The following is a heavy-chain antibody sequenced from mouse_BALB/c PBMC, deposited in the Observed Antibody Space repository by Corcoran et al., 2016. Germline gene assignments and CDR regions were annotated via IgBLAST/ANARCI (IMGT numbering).Heavy chain of an antibody. J-gene: IGHJ3*01. V-gene: IGHV1-66*01. CDR2: IFPGSGNT. Sequence: QVQLQQSGPELVKPGASVKISCKASGYSFTSYYIHWVKQRPGQGLEWIGWIFPGSGNTKYNEKFKGKATLTADTSSSTAYMQLSSLTSEDSAVYFCARSEGYYGYDGFAYWGQGTLVTVSA. D-gene: IGHD2-2*01. CDR3: ARSEGYYGYDGFAY. CDR1: GYSFTSYY.